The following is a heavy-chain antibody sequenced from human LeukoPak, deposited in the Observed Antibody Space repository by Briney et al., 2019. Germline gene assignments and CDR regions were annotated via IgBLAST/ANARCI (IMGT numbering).Heavy chain of an antibody. D-gene: IGHD3-9*01. J-gene: IGHJ4*02. Sequence: GGSLRLSCAASGFTFSSYAMSWVRQAPGKGLEWVSAISGSGGSTYYADSVKGRFTIPRDNSKNTLYLQMNSLRAEDTAVYYCAKTDYDILTGYYLDYWGQGTLVTVSS. CDR3: AKTDYDILTGYYLDY. CDR2: ISGSGGST. CDR1: GFTFSSYA. V-gene: IGHV3-23*01.